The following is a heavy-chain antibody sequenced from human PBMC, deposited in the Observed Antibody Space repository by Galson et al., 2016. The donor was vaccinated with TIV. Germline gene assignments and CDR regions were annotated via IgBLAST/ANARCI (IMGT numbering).Heavy chain of an antibody. CDR2: IIGMFGTT. J-gene: IGHJ4*02. Sequence: SVKVSCKASGGPFSSYAVTWVRQAPGQGLEWMGRIIGMFGTTNYAQKFQGSVTVTADESTSTAYMELNSLRSEATAVYSCAGGRNYYESMYAHWGQGTLGTVSS. V-gene: IGHV1-69*13. CDR3: AGGRNYYESMYAH. D-gene: IGHD3-22*01. CDR1: GGPFSSYA.